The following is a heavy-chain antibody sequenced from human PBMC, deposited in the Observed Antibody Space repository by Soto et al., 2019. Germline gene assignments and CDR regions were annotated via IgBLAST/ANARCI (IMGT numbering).Heavy chain of an antibody. CDR2: ISGSGGST. Sequence: EVQLLESGGGLVQPGGSLRLSCAASGFTFSSYAMSWVRQAPGKGLEWVSAISGSGGSTYYADSVKGRFTISRDNSKNTLYLQMNSLRAEDTAVYYCAKDLNCGGACHSYYYYYGMDVWGQGTTVTVSS. V-gene: IGHV3-23*01. CDR3: AKDLNCGGACHSYYYYYGMDV. CDR1: GFTFSSYA. J-gene: IGHJ6*02. D-gene: IGHD2-21*02.